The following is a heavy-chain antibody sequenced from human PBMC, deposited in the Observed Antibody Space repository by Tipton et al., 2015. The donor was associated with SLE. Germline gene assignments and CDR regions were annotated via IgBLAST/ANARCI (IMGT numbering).Heavy chain of an antibody. CDR1: GYSFTSYG. Sequence: QSGAEVKKPGASVKVSCKASGYSFTSYGITWVRQAPGQGLEWMGWISGYNLKTEYAQTFRGRVTMTIDTFTNTAHMELRSLRSDDTARYYCARDLGPGYGYDGMDFWGQGTTVTVSS. D-gene: IGHD3-9*01. J-gene: IGHJ6*02. CDR2: ISGYNLKT. V-gene: IGHV1-18*01. CDR3: ARDLGPGYGYDGMDF.